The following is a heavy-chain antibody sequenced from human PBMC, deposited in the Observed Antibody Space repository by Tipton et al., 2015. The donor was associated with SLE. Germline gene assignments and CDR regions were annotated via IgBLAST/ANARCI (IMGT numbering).Heavy chain of an antibody. CDR3: ARRSWWGQGAFDI. D-gene: IGHD2-8*02. V-gene: IGHV4-59*08. J-gene: IGHJ3*02. Sequence: TLSLTCAVYGGSISSYYWSWIRQPPGKGLEWIGYIYYSGSTNYNPSLKSRVTISVDTSKNQFSLKLSSVTAADTAVYYCARRSWWGQGAFDIWGQGTMVTVSS. CDR1: GGSISSYY. CDR2: IYYSGST.